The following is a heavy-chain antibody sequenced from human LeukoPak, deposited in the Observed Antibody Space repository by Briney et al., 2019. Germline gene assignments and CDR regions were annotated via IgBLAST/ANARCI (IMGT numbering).Heavy chain of an antibody. J-gene: IGHJ4*02. CDR2: IKQDGSEK. CDR3: ARESGYSYGETFDY. V-gene: IGHV3-7*01. D-gene: IGHD5-18*01. Sequence: GGSLRLSCAASGFTFSSYWMSWVRQAPGKGLEWVANIKQDGSEKYYVDSVKGRFTISRDNAKNSLYLQMNSLRAEDTAVYYCARESGYSYGETFDYWGQGTLVTVSS. CDR1: GFTFSSYW.